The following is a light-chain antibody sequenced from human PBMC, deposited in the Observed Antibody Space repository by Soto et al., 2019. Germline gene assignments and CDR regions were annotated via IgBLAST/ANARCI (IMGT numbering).Light chain of an antibody. Sequence: DIQMTQSPSSLSASVGDSVTITCRASQSISQYLAWYQQKPGKAPKLLIYDASSLEGGIPSRFSGSGSGTKFTLTISSLQPADFATYYCQQYNSESTFGQGTKLGIK. CDR2: DAS. CDR3: QQYNSEST. J-gene: IGKJ2*01. V-gene: IGKV1-5*01. CDR1: QSISQY.